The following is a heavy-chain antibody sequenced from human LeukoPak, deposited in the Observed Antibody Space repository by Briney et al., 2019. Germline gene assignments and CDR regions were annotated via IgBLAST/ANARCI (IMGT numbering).Heavy chain of an antibody. Sequence: GGSLRLSCAASGFTFSTYGMHWVRQAPGKGLEWVAFIRYDGSNRYYADSVKGRFTISRDNSKNTLYLQMNSLRAEDTAVYYCAKDSPGGSYYTLAGLFDYWGQGTLVTVSS. V-gene: IGHV3-30*02. J-gene: IGHJ4*02. CDR1: GFTFSTYG. D-gene: IGHD1-26*01. CDR2: IRYDGSNR. CDR3: AKDSPGGSYYTLAGLFDY.